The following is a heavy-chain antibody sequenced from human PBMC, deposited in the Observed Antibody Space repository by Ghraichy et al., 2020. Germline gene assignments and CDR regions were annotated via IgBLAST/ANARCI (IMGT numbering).Heavy chain of an antibody. Sequence: GGSLRLSCAASGFTFNTYTMNWVRQAPGKGLEWVSSMSSDGDHIFYAGSVKGRFTISRDNAKNSLYLQMNSLRAEDTAVYYCARDGTLDSHLAEWGQGTLVIVSS. CDR3: ARDGTLDSHLAE. V-gene: IGHV3-21*01. CDR2: MSSDGDHI. D-gene: IGHD2-2*03. J-gene: IGHJ4*02. CDR1: GFTFNTYT.